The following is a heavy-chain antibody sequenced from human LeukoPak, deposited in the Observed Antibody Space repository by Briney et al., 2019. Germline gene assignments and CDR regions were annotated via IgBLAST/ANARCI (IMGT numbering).Heavy chain of an antibody. CDR1: GGSISSYY. D-gene: IGHD3-16*01. V-gene: IGHV4-4*07. CDR3: ARSLGYDYVWGSRYYFDY. J-gene: IGHJ4*02. CDR2: IYTSGRT. Sequence: SETLSLTCTVSGGSISSYYWSWIRQPAGKGLELIGRIYTSGRTNYNPSLKSRVTISVDTSKNQFSLKLSSVTAAGTAVCYCARSLGYDYVWGSRYYFDYWGQGTLVTVSS.